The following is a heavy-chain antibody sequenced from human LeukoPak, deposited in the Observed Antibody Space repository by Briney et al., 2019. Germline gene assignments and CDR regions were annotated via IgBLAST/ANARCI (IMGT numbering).Heavy chain of an antibody. V-gene: IGHV5-51*01. J-gene: IGHJ4*02. CDR3: ARQKYVGRLTEY. D-gene: IGHD2-15*01. CDR2: IYPADSET. Sequence: GESLKISCKGSGYSFTSYWIGWVRQLPGKGLEWMGIIYPADSETRYSPSFQGQVTISADKPINTAYLQWSSLKASDTAMYYCARQKYVGRLTEYWGQGTLVTVSS. CDR1: GYSFTSYW.